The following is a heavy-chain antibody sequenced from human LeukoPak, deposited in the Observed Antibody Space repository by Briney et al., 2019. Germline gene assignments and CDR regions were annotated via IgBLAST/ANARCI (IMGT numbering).Heavy chain of an antibody. J-gene: IGHJ5*02. CDR3: ARTAVAGNGWFDP. V-gene: IGHV1-69*13. CDR1: DYIFTNYG. Sequence: GASVKVSCKTSDYIFTNYGISWVRQAPGQGLEWMGGIIPIFGTANYAQKFQGRVTITADESTSTAYMELSSLRSEDTAVYYCARTAVAGNGWFDPWGQGTLVTVSS. D-gene: IGHD6-19*01. CDR2: IIPIFGTA.